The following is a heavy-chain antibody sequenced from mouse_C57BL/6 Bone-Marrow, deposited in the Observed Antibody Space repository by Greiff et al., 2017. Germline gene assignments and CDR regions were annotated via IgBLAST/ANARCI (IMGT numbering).Heavy chain of an antibody. V-gene: IGHV1-61*01. CDR2: IYPSDSET. CDR1: GYTFTSYW. CDR3: ARLGYDYGGFAY. Sequence: QVQLKQPGAELVRPGSSVKLSCKASGYTFTSYWMDWVKQRPGQGLEWIGNIYPSDSETHYNQKFKDKATLTVDKSSSTAYMQLSSLTSEDSAVYYCARLGYDYGGFAYWGQGTLVTVSA. D-gene: IGHD2-4*01. J-gene: IGHJ3*01.